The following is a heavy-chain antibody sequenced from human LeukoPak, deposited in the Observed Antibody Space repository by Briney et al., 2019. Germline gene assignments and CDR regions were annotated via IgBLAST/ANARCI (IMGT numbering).Heavy chain of an antibody. Sequence: ASVKVSCKASGYTFTGYYMHWERQAPGQGLEWMGWINPNSGGTNYAQKFQGRVTMTRDTSISTAYMELSRLRSDDTAVYYCAREAAAGRDPPDYWGQGTLVTVSS. CDR1: GYTFTGYY. CDR2: INPNSGGT. CDR3: AREAAAGRDPPDY. V-gene: IGHV1-2*02. D-gene: IGHD6-13*01. J-gene: IGHJ4*02.